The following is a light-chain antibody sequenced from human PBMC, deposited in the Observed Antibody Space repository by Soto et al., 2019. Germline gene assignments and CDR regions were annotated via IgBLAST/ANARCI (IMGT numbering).Light chain of an antibody. V-gene: IGKV1-5*03. CDR3: QQANSFPIT. CDR1: QSISSW. Sequence: DIQMTPAPSNPSGFVGDRVTILCPASQSISSWLAWYQQKAGKAPKLLISKASNLDSGVPSRFSGSGSGTDFTLTISSLQPEDFATYYCQQANSFPITFSQGTRLEIK. J-gene: IGKJ5*01. CDR2: KAS.